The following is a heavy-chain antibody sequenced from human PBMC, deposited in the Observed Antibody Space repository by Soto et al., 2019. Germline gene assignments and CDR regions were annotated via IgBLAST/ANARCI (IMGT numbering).Heavy chain of an antibody. V-gene: IGHV3-9*01. D-gene: IGHD6-13*01. J-gene: IGHJ1*01. CDR1: GFTLDDYA. CDR2: INWNSGSI. CDR3: VKDESINWYSGHFRH. Sequence: PGGSRSFSGPASGFTLDDYAIHWARKVPGKGLEWVSGINWNSGSIGYGDSVKGRFAISRDNAKNSLHLQMNSLSAEDTAFYYCVKDESINWYSGHFRHWGQGTLVTVSS.